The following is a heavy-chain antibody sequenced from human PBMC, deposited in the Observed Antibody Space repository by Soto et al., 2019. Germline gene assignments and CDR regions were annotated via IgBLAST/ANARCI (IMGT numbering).Heavy chain of an antibody. CDR2: IYYSGST. Sequence: QVQLQESGPGLVKPSQTLSLTCTVSGGSISSGGYYWSWIRQHAGKGLEWIGYIYYSGSTYYNPSLKSRVTISVDTSKNQFSLKLSSVTAADTAVYYCARDMVVRGVAGVWYYYGMDVWGQGTTVTVSS. CDR3: ARDMVVRGVAGVWYYYGMDV. J-gene: IGHJ6*02. D-gene: IGHD3-10*01. V-gene: IGHV4-31*03. CDR1: GGSISSGGYY.